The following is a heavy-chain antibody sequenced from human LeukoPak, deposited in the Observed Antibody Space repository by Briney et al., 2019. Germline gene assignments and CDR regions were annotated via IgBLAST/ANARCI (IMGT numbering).Heavy chain of an antibody. Sequence: GGSLRLSCAASGLTFTSYTMNWVRQAPGKGLEWVSSISSSTDYIYYADSVRGRFTISGDNAKNSLYLQMNSLRAEDTAVYYCARGLGDYGDYYFDSWGQGTLVTVSS. CDR3: ARGLGDYGDYYFDS. D-gene: IGHD4-17*01. V-gene: IGHV3-21*01. CDR1: GLTFTSYT. CDR2: ISSSTDYI. J-gene: IGHJ4*02.